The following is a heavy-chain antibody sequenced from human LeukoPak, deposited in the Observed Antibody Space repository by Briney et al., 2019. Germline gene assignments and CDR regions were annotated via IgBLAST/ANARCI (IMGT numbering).Heavy chain of an antibody. CDR2: LYRGGTT. CDR3: ARDVGLLWFGELLDESRYFDY. CDR1: GFSLSSNY. J-gene: IGHJ4*02. V-gene: IGHV3-66*01. D-gene: IGHD3-10*01. Sequence: GGSLRLSCAASGFSLSSNYMSWVRQAPGKAPEWISVLYRGGTTYYAGSVKGRFTISRDDSNNTLYLQMNSLRAEDTAVYYCARDVGLLWFGELLDESRYFDYWGQGTLVTVSS.